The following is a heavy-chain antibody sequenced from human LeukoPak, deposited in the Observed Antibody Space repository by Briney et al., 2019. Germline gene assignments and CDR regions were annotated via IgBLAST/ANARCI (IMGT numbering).Heavy chain of an antibody. CDR3: ASSVAGRNWFDP. V-gene: IGHV4-61*02. J-gene: IGHJ5*02. CDR2: IYTSGST. CDR1: GGSISSGSYY. Sequence: SQTLSLTCTVSGGSISSGSYYWSWIRQPAGKGLEWIRRIYTSGSTNYNPSLKSRVTISVDTSKNQFSLKLSSVTAADTAVYYCASSVAGRNWFDPWGQGTLVTVSS. D-gene: IGHD6-19*01.